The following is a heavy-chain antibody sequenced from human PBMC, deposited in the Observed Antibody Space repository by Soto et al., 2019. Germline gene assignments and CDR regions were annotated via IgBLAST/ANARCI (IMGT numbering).Heavy chain of an antibody. Sequence: EVQLVESGGGLVKPGGSLRLSCAASGFTFSSYSMNWVRQAPGKGLEWVSSISSSSSYIYYADSVKGRFTISRDNAKNSLYLHMNSLRAEDTAVYYCARDGEEVVAATLYYYYGMDVWGQGTTVTVSS. CDR1: GFTFSSYS. CDR2: ISSSSSYI. D-gene: IGHD2-15*01. CDR3: ARDGEEVVAATLYYYYGMDV. J-gene: IGHJ6*02. V-gene: IGHV3-21*01.